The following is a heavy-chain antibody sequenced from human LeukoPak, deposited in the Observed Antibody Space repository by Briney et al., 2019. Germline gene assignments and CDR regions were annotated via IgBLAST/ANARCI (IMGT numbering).Heavy chain of an antibody. D-gene: IGHD6-19*01. V-gene: IGHV3-9*01. CDR1: GFTFDDYA. CDR2: ISWNSGSI. Sequence: PGGSLRLSCAASGFTFDDYAMHWVRQAPGKGLEWVSGISWNSGSIGYADSVKGRFTISRDNAKNSLYLQMNSLRAEDTALYYCAKPGGWYSSGWSEGYFDYWGQGTLVTVSS. CDR3: AKPGGWYSSGWSEGYFDY. J-gene: IGHJ4*02.